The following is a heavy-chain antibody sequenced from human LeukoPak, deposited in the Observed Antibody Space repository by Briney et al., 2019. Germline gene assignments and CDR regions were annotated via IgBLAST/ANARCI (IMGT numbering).Heavy chain of an antibody. Sequence: GGSLRLSCAASGFTFSSYGMHWVRQAPGKGLEWVAVISYDGSNEYYADSVKGRFTTSRDNSKNTLYLQMNSLRAEDTAVYYCAKEGADYSSSWSPGRYYYGMDVWGQGTTVTVSS. CDR3: AKEGADYSSSWSPGRYYYGMDV. CDR2: ISYDGSNE. D-gene: IGHD6-13*01. CDR1: GFTFSSYG. J-gene: IGHJ6*02. V-gene: IGHV3-30*18.